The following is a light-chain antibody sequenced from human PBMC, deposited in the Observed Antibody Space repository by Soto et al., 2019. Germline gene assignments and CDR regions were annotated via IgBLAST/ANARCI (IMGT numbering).Light chain of an antibody. V-gene: IGKV3-20*01. Sequence: EVVMTQSPATLSVSPGERATLSCRASQSVSSSYLAWYQQKPGQAPRLLIYGASLRATGIPDRFSGSGSGTDFTLTSSRLEPEDFAVYYCQQYGSSCTFGQGTKLQLK. CDR1: QSVSSSY. J-gene: IGKJ2*02. CDR3: QQYGSSCT. CDR2: GAS.